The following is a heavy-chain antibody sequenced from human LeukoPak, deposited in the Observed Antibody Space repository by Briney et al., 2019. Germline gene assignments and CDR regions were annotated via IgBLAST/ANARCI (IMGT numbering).Heavy chain of an antibody. CDR2: ISGSGGST. V-gene: IGHV3-23*01. CDR1: GFTFSSYA. J-gene: IGHJ4*02. Sequence: GGSLRLSCAASGFTFSSYAMSWVRQAPGQGLEWVSAISGSGGSTYYADSVKGRFTISRDNSKNTLYLQMNSLRAEDTAVYYCAKAHIVVVTAIPYFDYWGQGTLVTVSS. D-gene: IGHD2-21*02. CDR3: AKAHIVVVTAIPYFDY.